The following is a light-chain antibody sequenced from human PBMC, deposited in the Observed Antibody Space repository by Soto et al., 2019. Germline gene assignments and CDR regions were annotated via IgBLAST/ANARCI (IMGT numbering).Light chain of an antibody. CDR2: DAS. V-gene: IGKV3-15*01. J-gene: IGKJ4*01. Sequence: EVVLTQSPGTLSMSPGDRATLSCRASHSVDSRLAWYQQKSGQSPRLLIYDASTRATGLPARFSGSGSGTEFTLTISSLQSEDFAVYYCQHYTNWPLTFGGGTKV. CDR1: HSVDSR. CDR3: QHYTNWPLT.